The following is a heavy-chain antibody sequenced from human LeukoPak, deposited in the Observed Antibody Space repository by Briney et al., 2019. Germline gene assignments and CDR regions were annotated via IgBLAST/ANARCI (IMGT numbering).Heavy chain of an antibody. D-gene: IGHD6-13*01. CDR1: GSSISSFY. J-gene: IGHJ4*02. Sequence: PSETLSLTCTVSGSSISSFYWSWIRQPPGKGLEWIGYIYYSGSTNYNPSLKSRVTISVDTSKNQFSLKLSSVTAADTAVYYCARHSREYSSSWYEYWGQGTLVTVSS. CDR2: IYYSGST. V-gene: IGHV4-59*01. CDR3: ARHSREYSSSWYEY.